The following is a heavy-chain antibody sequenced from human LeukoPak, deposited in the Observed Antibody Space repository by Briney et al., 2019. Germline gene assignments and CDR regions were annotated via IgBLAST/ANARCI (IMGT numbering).Heavy chain of an antibody. CDR3: ARRSRCSSTSCYQP. CDR1: GYTFTGYY. CDR2: INPNSGGT. J-gene: IGHJ5*02. V-gene: IGHV1-2*04. Sequence: ASVKVSCKASGYTFTGYYMHWVRQAPGQGLEWMGWINPNSGGTNYAQKFQGWVTMTRDTSISTAYMELSRLRSDDTAVYYCARRSRCSSTSCYQPWGQGTLVTVSS. D-gene: IGHD2-2*01.